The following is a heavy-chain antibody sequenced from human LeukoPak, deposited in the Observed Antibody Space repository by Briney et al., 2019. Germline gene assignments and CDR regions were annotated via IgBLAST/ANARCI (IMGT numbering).Heavy chain of an antibody. V-gene: IGHV3-23*01. CDR3: AKDLGRYRNNYFDY. J-gene: IGHJ4*02. CDR2: ISGSGGGT. D-gene: IGHD1-26*01. CDR1: GFTFNSYA. Sequence: PGGSLKLSCAASGFTFNSYAMSWVRQAPEKGLEWVATISGSGGGTHYADSVKGRFTISRDGSKNTLYLQMNSLRAEDTAVYYCAKDLGRYRNNYFDYWGQGTLVTVSS.